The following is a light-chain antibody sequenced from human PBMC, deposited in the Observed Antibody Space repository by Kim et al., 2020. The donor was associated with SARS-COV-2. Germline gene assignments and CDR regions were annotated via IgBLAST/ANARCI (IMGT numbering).Light chain of an antibody. CDR1: QSIRSY. CDR2: AAS. J-gene: IGKJ1*01. CDR3: QQSYSTPRT. V-gene: IGKV1-39*01. Sequence: ASVGDRVTITCQASQSIRSYLNWDQQKPGKAPKLLIYAASSLQSGVPSRFSGSGSGTDFTLTISSLQPEDFATYYCQQSYSTPRTFGQGTKVDIK.